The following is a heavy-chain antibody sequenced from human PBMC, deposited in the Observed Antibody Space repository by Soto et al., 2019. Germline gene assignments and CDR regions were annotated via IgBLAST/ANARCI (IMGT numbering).Heavy chain of an antibody. D-gene: IGHD1-1*01. J-gene: IGHJ4*02. CDR2: IIPLTETP. CDR3: AIGTRNGWTCDF. Sequence: QVQVVQSGAEVKKPGSSVKVSCKASGGTFSNYAISWVRQAPGHGLEWVGGIIPLTETPVYAQTVQGRLTITADEITSAACMELSSLRSDDPAVYYCAIGTRNGWTCDFWGQGNLVTVSS. CDR1: GGTFSNYA. V-gene: IGHV1-69*01.